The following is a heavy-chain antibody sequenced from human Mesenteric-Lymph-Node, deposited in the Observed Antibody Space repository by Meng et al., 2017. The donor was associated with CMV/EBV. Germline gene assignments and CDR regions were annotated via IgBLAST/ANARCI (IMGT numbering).Heavy chain of an antibody. CDR1: GGSISSSSYY. Sequence: QLQLQESGPGLVKPSETLSLTCTVSGGSISSSSYYWGWIRQPPGKGLEWIGSIYYSGSTYYNPSLKSRVTISVDTSKNQFSLKLGSVTAADTAVYYCARDGDYYDSSGYNPFDYWGQGTLVTVSS. CDR2: IYYSGST. CDR3: ARDGDYYDSSGYNPFDY. V-gene: IGHV4-39*07. D-gene: IGHD3-22*01. J-gene: IGHJ4*02.